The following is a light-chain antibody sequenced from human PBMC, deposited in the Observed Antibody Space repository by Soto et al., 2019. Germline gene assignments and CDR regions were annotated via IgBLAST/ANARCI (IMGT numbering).Light chain of an antibody. CDR1: SSNIGSNY. Sequence: QAVVTQPPSASGTPGQRVTISCSGSSSNIGSNYVYWYQQLPGTAPKLLIYRNNQRPSGVPVRFSGSKSGTSASLAISGLRSEDEADYYCAAWDDSLSGPVVFGGGTKLTVL. J-gene: IGLJ2*01. CDR2: RNN. CDR3: AAWDDSLSGPVV. V-gene: IGLV1-47*01.